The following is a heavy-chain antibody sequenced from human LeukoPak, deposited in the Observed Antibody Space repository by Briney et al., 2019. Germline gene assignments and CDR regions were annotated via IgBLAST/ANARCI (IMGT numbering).Heavy chain of an antibody. CDR2: IKQDGSKK. CDR3: ARFISLGG. D-gene: IGHD3-10*01. V-gene: IGHV3-7*01. J-gene: IGHJ4*02. CDR1: GFTFSSYW. Sequence: GGSLRLSCAASGFTFSSYWMSWVRQAPGKWLEWVANIKQDGSKKNYVDSVKGRFTISRDNAKNSLYLQMNSLRVEDTAVYYCARFISLGGWGQGAPVTVSS.